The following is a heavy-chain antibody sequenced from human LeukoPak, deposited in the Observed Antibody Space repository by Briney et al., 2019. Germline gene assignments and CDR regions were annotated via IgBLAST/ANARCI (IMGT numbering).Heavy chain of an antibody. CDR1: GFTFSSYG. CDR3: ARLLDVAVAPRNYFDY. Sequence: GGSLRLSCAASGFTFSSYGMHWVRQAPGKGLEWVSSISSSSSYIYYADSVKGRFTISRDNAKNSLYLQMNSLRAEDTAVYYCARLLDVAVAPRNYFDYWGQGTLVTVSS. D-gene: IGHD6-19*01. J-gene: IGHJ4*02. V-gene: IGHV3-21*01. CDR2: ISSSSSYI.